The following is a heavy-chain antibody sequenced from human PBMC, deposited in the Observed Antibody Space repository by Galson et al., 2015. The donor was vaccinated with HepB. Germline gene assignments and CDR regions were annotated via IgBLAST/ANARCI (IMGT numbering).Heavy chain of an antibody. J-gene: IGHJ4*02. Sequence: SVKVSCKASGGTFSSYTISWVRQAPGQGLEWMGRIIPILGIANYAQKFQGRFTITADKSTSTAYMELSSLRSEDTAVYYCATDDYGDYHFDYWGQGTLVTVSS. CDR1: GGTFSSYT. CDR3: ATDDYGDYHFDY. V-gene: IGHV1-69*04. D-gene: IGHD4-17*01. CDR2: IIPILGIA.